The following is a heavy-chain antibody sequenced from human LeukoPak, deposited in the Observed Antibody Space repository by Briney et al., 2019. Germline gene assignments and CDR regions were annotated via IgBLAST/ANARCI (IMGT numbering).Heavy chain of an antibody. Sequence: PSETLSLTCAVSGGSISSGGYSWSWIRQPPGKGLEWIGYTYHSGSTYYNPSLKSRVTISVDRCKNQFSLKLSSVTAADTAVYYCARDRNGGIDYWGQGTLVTVSS. V-gene: IGHV4-30-2*01. CDR2: TYHSGST. CDR3: ARDRNGGIDY. D-gene: IGHD7-27*01. CDR1: GGSISSGGYS. J-gene: IGHJ4*02.